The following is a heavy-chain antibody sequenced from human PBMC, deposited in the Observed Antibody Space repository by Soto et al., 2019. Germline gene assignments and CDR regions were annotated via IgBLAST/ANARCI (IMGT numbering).Heavy chain of an antibody. Sequence: PGGSLRLSCAASGFTFSSYGMHWVRQAPGKGLEWVAVISYDGSNKYYADSVKGRFTGSRDNSKNTLYLQLNSLRAEDTAVYYCARGRWVAESYNYVDNWGQGTPVTVSS. J-gene: IGHJ4*02. CDR3: ARGRWVAESYNYVDN. CDR2: ISYDGSNK. D-gene: IGHD3-16*01. CDR1: GFTFSSYG. V-gene: IGHV3-30*03.